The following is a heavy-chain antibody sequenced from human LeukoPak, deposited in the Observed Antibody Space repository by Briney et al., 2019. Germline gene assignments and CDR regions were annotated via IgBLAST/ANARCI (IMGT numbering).Heavy chain of an antibody. Sequence: GASVKVSCKASGYTFTSYYMHWVRQAPGQGLEWMGIINPSDGSTSYAQKFQGRVTMTRDTSTSTVYMELSSLRSEDTAVYYCARSEAGSSTSPHAFDIWGQGTMVTASS. CDR2: INPSDGST. J-gene: IGHJ3*02. CDR3: ARSEAGSSTSPHAFDI. V-gene: IGHV1-46*01. CDR1: GYTFTSYY. D-gene: IGHD2-2*01.